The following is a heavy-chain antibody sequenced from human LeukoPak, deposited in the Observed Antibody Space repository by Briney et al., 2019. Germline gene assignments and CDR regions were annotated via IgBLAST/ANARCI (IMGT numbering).Heavy chain of an antibody. J-gene: IGHJ6*02. V-gene: IGHV3-30*04. CDR2: ISYDGSNK. CDR1: GFTFSSYA. D-gene: IGHD3-10*02. CDR3: ALFGGMDV. Sequence: GGSLRLSCAASGFTFSSYAMHWVRQAPGKGPEWVAVISYDGSNKYYADSVKGRFTISRDNSKNTLYLQMNSLRAEDTAVYYCALFGGMDVWGQGTTVTVSS.